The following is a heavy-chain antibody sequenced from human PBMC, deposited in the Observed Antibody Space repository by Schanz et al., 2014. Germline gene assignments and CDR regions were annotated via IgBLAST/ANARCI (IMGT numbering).Heavy chain of an antibody. J-gene: IGHJ5*02. CDR1: GYTFVSYS. D-gene: IGHD2-15*01. V-gene: IGHV1-46*03. CDR2: IKPSGGGT. CDR3: GRGWSRSYIAA. Sequence: QVQLVQSGAEVKKPGASVKVSCKASGYTFVSYSMHWARQAPGQGLEWMGIIKPSGGGTSYALRFQVRVTVTRDTSRSTVFLELSSLRYDDTAVYYCGRGWSRSYIAAWGQGSLXDVSS.